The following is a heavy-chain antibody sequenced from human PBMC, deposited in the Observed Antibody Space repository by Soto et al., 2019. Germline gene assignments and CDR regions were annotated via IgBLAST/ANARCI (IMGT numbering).Heavy chain of an antibody. V-gene: IGHV3-30-3*01. J-gene: IGHJ4*02. CDR1: GCTVSSDG. Sequence: GGSRRRSCAASGCTVSSDGMNWFRQARGKGMEGEALISHDGNNKYYADSVRGRFTITRDSSTNTPYPQINSLRAADTAAYYGGSCTNSCYHLGSGSGGRGTLVT. CDR3: GSCTNSCYHLGSGS. D-gene: IGHD2-8*01. CDR2: ISHDGNNK.